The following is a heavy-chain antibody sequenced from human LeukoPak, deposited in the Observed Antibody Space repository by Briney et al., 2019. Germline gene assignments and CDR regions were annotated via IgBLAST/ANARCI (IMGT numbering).Heavy chain of an antibody. V-gene: IGHV1-3*01. CDR1: GYTFSNYA. D-gene: IGHD3-22*01. CDR3: VRGDYYDSSGYYPLVF. J-gene: IGHJ4*02. CDR2: INAGNGNT. Sequence: GASVKVSCKASGYTFSNYAIHWVRQAPGQRLEWMGWINAGNGNTKYSQNFQGRVTITRDTSATTAYMELSSLRSEDTALYYCVRGDYYDSSGYYPLVFWGQGTLVTVSS.